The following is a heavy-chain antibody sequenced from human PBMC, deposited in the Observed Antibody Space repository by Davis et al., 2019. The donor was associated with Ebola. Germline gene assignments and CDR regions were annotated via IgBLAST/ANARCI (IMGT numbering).Heavy chain of an antibody. D-gene: IGHD6-6*01. Sequence: GGSLRLSCAASGFTFSSYAMHWVRQAPGKGLEYVSAISSNGGSTYYANSVKGRFTISRDNSKNTLYLQMGSLRAEDMAVYYCARVRSIAARGAFDIWGQGTMVTVSS. CDR1: GFTFSSYA. CDR2: ISSNGGST. V-gene: IGHV3-64*01. CDR3: ARVRSIAARGAFDI. J-gene: IGHJ3*02.